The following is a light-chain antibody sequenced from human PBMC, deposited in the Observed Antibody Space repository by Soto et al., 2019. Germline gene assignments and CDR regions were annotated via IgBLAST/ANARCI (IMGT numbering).Light chain of an antibody. CDR2: DAS. CDR1: QTISTW. J-gene: IGKJ1*01. CDR3: QQYTNTNNPWM. Sequence: DIQVTQSPPTLSASVGDMVTITCRASQTISTWMAWYQQKPGKAPKLLVYDASTLQSGFASRFSGSGSGTEFTLIISGLQPDDSATYYCQQYTNTNNPWMFGQGTKVDIK. V-gene: IGKV1-5*01.